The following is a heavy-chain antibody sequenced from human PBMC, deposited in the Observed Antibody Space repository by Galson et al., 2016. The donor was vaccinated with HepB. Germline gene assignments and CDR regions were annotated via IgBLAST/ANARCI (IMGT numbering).Heavy chain of an antibody. Sequence: SLRLSCAASGFTFDDSAMHWVRQTPGKGLEWVSGIYYNSDRIGYADSVRGRFTISRDNSRNSLFLQMDSLEPEDSALYYCVRDMAPGGAGVWGQGTTVTVFS. CDR1: GFTFDDSA. CDR3: VRDMAPGGAGV. D-gene: IGHD3-16*01. J-gene: IGHJ6*02. V-gene: IGHV3-9*01. CDR2: IYYNSDRI.